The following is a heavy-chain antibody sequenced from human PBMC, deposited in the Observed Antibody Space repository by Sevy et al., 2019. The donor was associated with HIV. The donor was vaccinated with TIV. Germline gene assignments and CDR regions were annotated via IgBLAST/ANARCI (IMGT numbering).Heavy chain of an antibody. J-gene: IGHJ3*02. Sequence: GGSLRLSCAASGFTFSSYAMGWVRQAPGKGLEWVSTTTGGGVGTYYADSVRGRFTISRDNSKNTLYLQMKSLRAEDTAVYFCTRPTQYYDKLTGYYREDAFEIWGKGTMVTVSS. CDR1: GFTFSSYA. CDR3: TRPTQYYDKLTGYYREDAFEI. CDR2: TTGGGVGT. D-gene: IGHD3-9*01. V-gene: IGHV3-23*01.